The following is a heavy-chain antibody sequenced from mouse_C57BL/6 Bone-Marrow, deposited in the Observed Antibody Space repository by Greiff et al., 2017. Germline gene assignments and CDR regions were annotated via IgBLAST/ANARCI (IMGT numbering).Heavy chain of an antibody. CDR1: GFNIKDDY. D-gene: IGHD2-3*01. CDR2: IDPEIGDT. J-gene: IGHJ2*01. V-gene: IGHV14-4*01. CDR3: SSFDGNYCDF. Sequence: DVKLQESGAELVRPGASVKLSCTASGFNIKDDYIHWVKQRPEQGLEWIGWIDPEIGDTEYASKFQGKATITSDTSSNTAYLPLRSRTSADTAVYYCSSFDGNYCDFWGQGTPLTVAS.